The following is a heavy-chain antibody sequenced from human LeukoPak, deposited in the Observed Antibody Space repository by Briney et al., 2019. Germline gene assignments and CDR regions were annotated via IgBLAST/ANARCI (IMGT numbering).Heavy chain of an antibody. CDR2: INPSSGGT. D-gene: IGHD1-1*01. Sequence: GASVKVSCKASGYTFTAYMPGVRQAPGQGLEWMGWINPSSGGTNYAQNFQGRVTMTRDTSISTAYMELSRLTSDDTAVYYCARGWKSGAFHMWGEGTMVTVS. J-gene: IGHJ3*02. CDR1: GYTFTAY. V-gene: IGHV1-2*02. CDR3: ARGWKSGAFHM.